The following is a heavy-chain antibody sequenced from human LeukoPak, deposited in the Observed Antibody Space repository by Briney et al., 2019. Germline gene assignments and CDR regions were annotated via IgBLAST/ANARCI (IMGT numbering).Heavy chain of an antibody. CDR1: GGTFSSYA. D-gene: IGHD5-12*01. V-gene: IGHV1-69*04. CDR3: ARSWGEYSGYDFPVDY. CDR2: IIPILGIA. J-gene: IGHJ4*02. Sequence: SVKVSCKASGGTFSSYAISWVRQAPGQGLEWMGRIIPILGIANYAQKFQGRVTITADKSTSTAYMELSSLRSEDTAVYYCARSWGEYSGYDFPVDYWGQGTLVTVSS.